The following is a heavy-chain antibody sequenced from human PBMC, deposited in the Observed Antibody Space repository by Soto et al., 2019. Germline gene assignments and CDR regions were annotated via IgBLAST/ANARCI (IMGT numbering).Heavy chain of an antibody. CDR3: AREVHEAGYCSSTSCSREWFDP. D-gene: IGHD2-2*01. V-gene: IGHV4-31*03. CDR2: IYYSGST. Sequence: SETLSLTCTVSGGSISSGVYYWIWIRQHPGKVLDWIGYIYYSGSTYYNPSLKSRVTISVDTSKNQFSLKLSSVTAADTAVYYCAREVHEAGYCSSTSCSREWFDPWGQGTLVTVSS. J-gene: IGHJ5*02. CDR1: GGSISSGVYY.